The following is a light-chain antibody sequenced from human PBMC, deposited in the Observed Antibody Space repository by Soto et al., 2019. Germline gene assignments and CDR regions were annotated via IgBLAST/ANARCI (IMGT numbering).Light chain of an antibody. CDR1: SSDVGVYNY. V-gene: IGLV2-14*01. Sequence: QSALTHPASVSGSPGQSITISCTGTSSDVGVYNYVSWYQQHPGKAPKLMIYEVSNRPSGISNRFSGSKSGNTASLTISGLQAEDEADYYCCSYTSSTTYVFGTDSTYVFGTVTKLTVL. J-gene: IGLJ1*01. CDR3: CSYTSSTTYVFGTDSTYV. CDR2: EVS.